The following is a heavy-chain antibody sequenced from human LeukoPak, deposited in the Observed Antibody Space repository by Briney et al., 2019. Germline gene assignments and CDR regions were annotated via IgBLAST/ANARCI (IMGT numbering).Heavy chain of an antibody. V-gene: IGHV1-2*06. CDR2: LNPNTGGT. CDR3: ARDVSPPYGDYEIDY. D-gene: IGHD4-17*01. J-gene: IGHJ4*02. CDR1: EYTFTGYY. Sequence: ASVKVSCKASEYTFTGYYIHWERQAPGQGLEWMGRLNPNTGGTNYAQNFQGRVTMTRDTSISTVYMELSSLRSDDTALYYCARDVSPPYGDYEIDYWGQGTLVTVSA.